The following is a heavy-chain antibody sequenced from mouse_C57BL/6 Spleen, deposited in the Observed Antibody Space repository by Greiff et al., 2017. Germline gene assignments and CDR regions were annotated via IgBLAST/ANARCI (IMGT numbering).Heavy chain of an antibody. Sequence: QVQLQQSGAELARPGASVKLSCKASGYTFTSYGISWVKQRTGQGLEWIGEIYPRRGNTYYNEKFKGKATLTADKSSSTAYMELRSLTSEDSAVYFCARGILITTVVADYFDYWGQGTTLTVSS. CDR2: IYPRRGNT. V-gene: IGHV1-81*01. J-gene: IGHJ2*01. CDR1: GYTFTSYG. CDR3: ARGILITTVVADYFDY. D-gene: IGHD1-1*01.